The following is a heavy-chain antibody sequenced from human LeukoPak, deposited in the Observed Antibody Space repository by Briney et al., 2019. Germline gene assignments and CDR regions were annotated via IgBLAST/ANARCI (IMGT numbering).Heavy chain of an antibody. CDR2: ISGSGGST. D-gene: IGHD3-10*01. J-gene: IGHJ3*02. CDR3: AKDLNYYGSGSVVDAFDI. Sequence: GGSLRLSCAASGFTFSSYAMSWVRQAPGKGLEWVSAISGSGGSTYYADSVKGRLTISRDNSKNTLYLQMNSLRAEDTAVYYCAKDLNYYGSGSVVDAFDIWGQGTLVTVSS. V-gene: IGHV3-23*01. CDR1: GFTFSSYA.